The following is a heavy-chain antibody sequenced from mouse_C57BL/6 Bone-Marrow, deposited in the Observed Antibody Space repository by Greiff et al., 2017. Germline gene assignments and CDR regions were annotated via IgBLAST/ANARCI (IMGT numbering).Heavy chain of an antibody. V-gene: IGHV1-19*01. J-gene: IGHJ3*01. Sequence: EVQLQQSGPVLVKPGASVKMSCKASGYTFTDYYMNWVKQSHGKSLEWIGVINPYNGGTSYNQKFKGKATLTVDKSSSTAYMELNSLTSEDSAVYYYARDTVVGDFAYWGQGTLVTVSA. CDR3: ARDTVVGDFAY. CDR1: GYTFTDYY. CDR2: INPYNGGT. D-gene: IGHD1-1*01.